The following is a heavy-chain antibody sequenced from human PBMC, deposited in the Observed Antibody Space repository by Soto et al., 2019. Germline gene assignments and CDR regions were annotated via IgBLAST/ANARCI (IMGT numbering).Heavy chain of an antibody. CDR1: GGSFSGYY. Sequence: QVQLQQWGAGLLKPSETLSLTCAVYGGSFSGYYWSWIRQPPGKGLEWIGEINHSGSTNYNPSLKSRVTISVDTSKNQFSPKLSSVTAADTAVYYCARRGFWSGYYQNWGQGTLVTVSS. CDR3: ARRGFWSGYYQN. J-gene: IGHJ4*02. D-gene: IGHD3-3*01. CDR2: INHSGST. V-gene: IGHV4-34*01.